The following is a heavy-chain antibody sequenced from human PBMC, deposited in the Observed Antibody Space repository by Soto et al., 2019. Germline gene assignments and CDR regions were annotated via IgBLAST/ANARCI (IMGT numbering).Heavy chain of an antibody. CDR3: ARGGWIQLWPLIDY. Sequence: ASVKVSCKASGGTFSSYAISWVRQAPGQGLEWMGWISPNNGNTNYAQKLQGRVTMTTDTSTSTAYMELRSLRSDDTAVYYCARGGWIQLWPLIDYWGQGTLVTVSS. CDR1: GGTFSSYA. CDR2: ISPNNGNT. D-gene: IGHD5-18*01. J-gene: IGHJ4*02. V-gene: IGHV1-18*01.